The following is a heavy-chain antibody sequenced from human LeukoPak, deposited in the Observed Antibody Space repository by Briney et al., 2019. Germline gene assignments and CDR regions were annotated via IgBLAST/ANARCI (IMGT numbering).Heavy chain of an antibody. D-gene: IGHD4-23*01. CDR2: ISSSGSTI. Sequence: GGPLRLSFAASGFHFSDYYMSWIRPAPGKGPGWISWISSSGSTIYYADSVKGRFTISRDNAKNSLYLQMNSLRAEDTAVYYCARDRWGAHGMDVWGQGTTVTVSS. J-gene: IGHJ6*02. CDR1: GFHFSDYY. CDR3: ARDRWGAHGMDV. V-gene: IGHV3-11*01.